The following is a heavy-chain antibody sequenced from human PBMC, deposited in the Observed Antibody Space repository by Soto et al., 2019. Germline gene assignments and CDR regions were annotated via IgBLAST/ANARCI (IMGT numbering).Heavy chain of an antibody. D-gene: IGHD3-9*01. V-gene: IGHV4-59*08. Sequence: SETLSLTCTVSGVSISSYYWSWIRQPPGKGLEWIGYIYYTGSTSYNPSLKRRVTFSADSSRGQFSLRLNSVTAADTAVYYCARTVLGPDLLADSFVDYYYYMDVWGQGTTVTVSS. CDR3: ARTVLGPDLLADSFVDYYYYMDV. J-gene: IGHJ6*03. CDR1: GVSISSYY. CDR2: IYYTGST.